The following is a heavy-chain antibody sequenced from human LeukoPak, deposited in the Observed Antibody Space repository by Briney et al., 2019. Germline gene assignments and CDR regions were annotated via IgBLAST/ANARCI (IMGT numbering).Heavy chain of an antibody. V-gene: IGHV1-2*06. J-gene: IGHJ4*02. Sequence: ASVKVSCKASGYTFTDYYMHWVRQAPGQGLEWMGRINANGGDTTYAQKFQGRVTMTRDTSISTAYMELSRLRSDDTAVYYCARDSADIEVVVAADFDYWGQGTLVTVSS. CDR3: ARDSADIEVVVAADFDY. CDR1: GYTFTDYY. CDR2: INANGGDT. D-gene: IGHD2-15*01.